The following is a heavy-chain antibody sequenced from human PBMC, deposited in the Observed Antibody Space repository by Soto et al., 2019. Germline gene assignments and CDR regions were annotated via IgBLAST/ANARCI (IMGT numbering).Heavy chain of an antibody. CDR1: GFTFRNQW. J-gene: IGHJ3*02. Sequence: EVQLEESGGGSVQLGESLRVSCVASGFTFRNQWMHWVRQVPGKGLVWVCRINGDGTRASYADFVKGRFTISRDNAQTLLFLQLNSLRLNDRGVYRCARGGASGRGDAIDIWGPGTTVAVSS. D-gene: IGHD3-10*01. CDR3: ARGGASGRGDAIDI. V-gene: IGHV3-74*01. CDR2: INGDGTRA.